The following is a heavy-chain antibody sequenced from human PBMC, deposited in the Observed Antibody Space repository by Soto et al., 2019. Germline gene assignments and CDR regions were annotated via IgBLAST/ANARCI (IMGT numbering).Heavy chain of an antibody. Sequence: SETLSLTCTVTGDSISSRSYYWGWIRQPLGKGLEWIGSIYYSGSTYNNPSLRSRVSMSIDTSKDQFSLKLKSVTAADTALYFCARQRTSVVAQDYFDVWGPRHLVT. CDR1: GDSISSRSYY. D-gene: IGHD2-21*01. V-gene: IGHV4-39*01. CDR2: IYYSGST. CDR3: ARQRTSVVAQDYFDV. J-gene: IGHJ4*02.